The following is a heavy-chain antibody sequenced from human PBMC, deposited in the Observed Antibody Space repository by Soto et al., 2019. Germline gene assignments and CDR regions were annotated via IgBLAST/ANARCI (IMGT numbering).Heavy chain of an antibody. CDR1: GFTFSNCA. V-gene: IGHV3-23*01. Sequence: GGSLRLSCAAPGFTFSNCAMSWVRQAPGKGLEWVSAISGSGDNTYNADSVKGRFTISRDNSKNTLYVQMNSLRAEDTAVYYCAKDRKGSSGYGGGYYYYGMDVWGQGTTVTVSS. J-gene: IGHJ6*02. D-gene: IGHD6-13*01. CDR2: ISGSGDNT. CDR3: AKDRKGSSGYGGGYYYYGMDV.